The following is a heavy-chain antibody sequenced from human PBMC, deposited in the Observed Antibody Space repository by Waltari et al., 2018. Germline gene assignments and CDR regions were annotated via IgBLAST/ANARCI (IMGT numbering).Heavy chain of an antibody. CDR2: IYDSGST. V-gene: IGHV4-31*03. Sequence: QVQLQESGPGLVKPSQTLSLTCTVSGASIRSAGYYWSWIRQHPGKGLEWIGYIYDSGSTYYNPSLKSRVTISVDTSKNQFSLKLSSVTAADTAVYYCARAPQEWGLYYMDVWGKGTTVTVSS. CDR3: ARAPQEWGLYYMDV. J-gene: IGHJ6*03. CDR1: GASIRSAGYY. D-gene: IGHD1-26*01.